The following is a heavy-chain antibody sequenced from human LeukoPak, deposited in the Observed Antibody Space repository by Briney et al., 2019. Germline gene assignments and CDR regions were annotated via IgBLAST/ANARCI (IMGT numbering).Heavy chain of an antibody. CDR2: MNPNSGGT. CDR3: ARGLYCSGGSCGDV. CDR1: GYTFTSSD. V-gene: IGHV1-8*01. J-gene: IGHJ6*02. D-gene: IGHD2-15*01. Sequence: ASMKVSCKASGYTFTSSDINRVRQAAGQGLEWMGWMNPNSGGTGYAQKFQGRVTMTRNTSISTAFMELSSLRSEDTAVYYCARGLYCSGGSCGDVWGQGTTVTVSS.